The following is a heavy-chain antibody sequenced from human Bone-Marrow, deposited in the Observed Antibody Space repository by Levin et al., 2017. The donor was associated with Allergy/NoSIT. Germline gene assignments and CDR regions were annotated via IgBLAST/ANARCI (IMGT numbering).Heavy chain of an antibody. CDR1: GFTFSNYA. D-gene: IGHD2-15*01. Sequence: GGSLRLSCAVSGFTFSNYAMHWVRQAPGRGLEWVAFISLDGNTQYYADSVKGRFTFSRDNSNNTLQLQMNSLRVEDTAIYYCAKDTYTCSGGSCYFFDYWGQGALVTVSS. J-gene: IGHJ4*02. CDR2: ISLDGNTQ. CDR3: AKDTYTCSGGSCYFFDY. V-gene: IGHV3-30*18.